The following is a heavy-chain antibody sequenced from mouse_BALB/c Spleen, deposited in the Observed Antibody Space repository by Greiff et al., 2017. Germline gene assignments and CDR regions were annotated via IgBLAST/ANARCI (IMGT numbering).Heavy chain of an antibody. CDR3: TRGEDYDGRGDY. J-gene: IGHJ2*01. CDR1: GYTFTSYW. V-gene: IGHV1-69*02. Sequence: QVQLQQSGAELVRPGASVKLSCKASGYTFTSYWINWVKQRPGQGLEWIGNIYPSDSYTNYNQKFKDKATLTVDKSSSTAYMQLSSPTSEDSAVYYCTRGEDYDGRGDYWGQGTTLTVSS. CDR2: IYPSDSYT. D-gene: IGHD2-4*01.